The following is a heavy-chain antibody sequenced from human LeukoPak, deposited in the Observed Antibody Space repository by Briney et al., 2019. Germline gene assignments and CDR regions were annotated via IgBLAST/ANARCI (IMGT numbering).Heavy chain of an antibody. CDR3: AKDPPHTVTTIAGDY. CDR2: ISGSGGST. V-gene: IGHV3-23*01. CDR1: GFTFSSYS. Sequence: GGSLRLSCAASGFTFSSYSMSWVRQAPGKGLEWVSGISGSGGSTDYADSVKGRFTISRDNSKNTLYLQMNSLRAEDTAVYYCAKDPPHTVTTIAGDYWGQGTLVTVSS. D-gene: IGHD4-17*01. J-gene: IGHJ4*02.